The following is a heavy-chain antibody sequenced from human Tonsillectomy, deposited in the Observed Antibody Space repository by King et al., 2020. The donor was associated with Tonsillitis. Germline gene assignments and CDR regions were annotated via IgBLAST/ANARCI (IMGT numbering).Heavy chain of an antibody. CDR2: INPANGNT. J-gene: IGHJ5*02. D-gene: IGHD6-13*01. CDR1: GYLLTSAA. Sequence: VQLVQSGAEVKKPGASVEVSCKASGYLLTSAAMHWVRQAPGQRLEWMGWINPANGNTKISQKFLGRVIFRTDTSASTAYMELSSLRSEDTAVYYCARELDSRWSNFFDPWGQGTLVTVSS. V-gene: IGHV1-3*01. CDR3: ARELDSRWSNFFDP.